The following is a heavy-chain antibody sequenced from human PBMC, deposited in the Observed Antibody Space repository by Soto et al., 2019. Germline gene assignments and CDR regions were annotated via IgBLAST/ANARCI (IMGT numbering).Heavy chain of an antibody. V-gene: IGHV3-7*03. D-gene: IGHD3-9*01. CDR3: TRDEPYYDILTGYYEATGGYYYGMDV. J-gene: IGHJ6*02. CDR1: GFTFSSYW. CDR2: IKQDGSEK. Sequence: GGSLRLSCAASGFTFSSYWMSWVRQAPWKGLEWVANIKQDGSEKYYVGSVKGRFTISRDNAKNSLYLQMNSLRAEDTAVYYCTRDEPYYDILTGYYEATGGYYYGMDVWGQGTTVTVSS.